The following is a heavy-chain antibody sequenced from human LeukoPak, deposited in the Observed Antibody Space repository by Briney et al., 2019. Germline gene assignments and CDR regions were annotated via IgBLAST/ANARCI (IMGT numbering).Heavy chain of an antibody. J-gene: IGHJ4*02. CDR3: ARSITIFGVVTQTRFFDY. CDR1: GGSISSYY. V-gene: IGHV4-59*01. Sequence: PSETLSLTCTVSGGSISSYYWGWIRQPPGKGLEWIGYIYYSGSTNYNPSLKSRVTISVDTSKNQFSLKLSSVTAADTAVYYCARSITIFGVVTQTRFFDYWGQGTLVTVSS. D-gene: IGHD3-3*01. CDR2: IYYSGST.